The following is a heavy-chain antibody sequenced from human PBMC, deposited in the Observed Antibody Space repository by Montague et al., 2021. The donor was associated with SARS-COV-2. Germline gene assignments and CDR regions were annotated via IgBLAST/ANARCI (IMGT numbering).Heavy chain of an antibody. J-gene: IGHJ4*02. Sequence: SETLSLTCAVYGGSFSDYHWTWIRQSPGEGLEWIGQINYGGSTKYNPSLKSRVTISIDTSKNQFSLKLTSVTAADTAVYYCARGAPGYWGQGTPVTVSS. D-gene: IGHD1-1*01. CDR2: INYGGST. CDR1: GGSFSDYH. CDR3: ARGAPGY. V-gene: IGHV4-34*01.